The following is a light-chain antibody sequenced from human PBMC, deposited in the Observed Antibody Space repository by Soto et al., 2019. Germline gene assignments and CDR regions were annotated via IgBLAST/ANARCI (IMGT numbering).Light chain of an antibody. J-gene: IGKJ2*01. CDR2: AAS. CDR1: RSISSY. V-gene: IGKV1-39*01. CDR3: QQSDSTPHT. Sequence: DIQMTQSPSSLSASVGDRVTITCRASRSISSYLNWYQQKPGKAPKLLIFAASTLQSGVPSRFSGGGSGTDFALTISSLQPEDFATYYCQQSDSTPHTFGQGTKLEIK.